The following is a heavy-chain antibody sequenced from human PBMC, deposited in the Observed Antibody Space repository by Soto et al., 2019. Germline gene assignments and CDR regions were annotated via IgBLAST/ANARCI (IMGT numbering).Heavy chain of an antibody. J-gene: IGHJ6*02. CDR1: GFTFSSYS. V-gene: IGHV3-21*01. CDR3: ARKMVRGVMDGMDV. Sequence: EVQLVESGGGLVKPGGSLRLSCAASGFTFSSYSMNWVRQAPGKGLEWVSSISSSSSYIYYADSVKGRFTISRDNAKNSLYLQMKSLRAEDTAVYYCARKMVRGVMDGMDVWGQGTTVTVSS. D-gene: IGHD3-10*01. CDR2: ISSSSSYI.